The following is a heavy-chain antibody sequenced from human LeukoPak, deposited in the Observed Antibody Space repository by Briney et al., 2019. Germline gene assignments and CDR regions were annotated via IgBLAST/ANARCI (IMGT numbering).Heavy chain of an antibody. V-gene: IGHV3-23*01. Sequence: GGSLRLSRAASGFTFRSYAVSWVRQAPGKGLEWVSAISGSGGSTDYADSVKGRFTISRDNSKNTLYMQMNSLRAEDTAVYYCASYDSSGYYHYFDYWGQGTLVTVSS. J-gene: IGHJ4*02. CDR1: GFTFRSYA. CDR3: ASYDSSGYYHYFDY. CDR2: ISGSGGST. D-gene: IGHD3-22*01.